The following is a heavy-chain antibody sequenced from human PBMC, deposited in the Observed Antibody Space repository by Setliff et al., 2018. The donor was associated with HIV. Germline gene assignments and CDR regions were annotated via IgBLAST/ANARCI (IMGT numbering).Heavy chain of an antibody. CDR1: GGSLSGYY. D-gene: IGHD6-13*01. Sequence: SETLSLTCAVYGGSLSGYYWRWIRQPPGKGLEWIGYIYFSGTTNYNPSLKSRVTISVDTSKNQFSLNLNSVTAADTAVYYCARAISAAGIAPFDFWGQGTLVTVSS. CDR3: ARAISAAGIAPFDF. J-gene: IGHJ4*02. CDR2: IYFSGTT. V-gene: IGHV4-59*01.